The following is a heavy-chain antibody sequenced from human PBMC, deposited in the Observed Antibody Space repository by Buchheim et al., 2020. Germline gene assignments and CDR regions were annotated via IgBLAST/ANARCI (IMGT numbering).Heavy chain of an antibody. V-gene: IGHV4-39*07. CDR1: GGSISSSSYY. D-gene: IGHD3-22*01. Sequence: QLQLQESGPGLVKPSETLSLTCTVSGGSISSSSYYWGWIRQPPGKGLEWIGSIYYSGSTYYNTSLKSRVTISVDTYKNQFSLKLSSVTAADTAVYYCARDGGYYDSSGYSDYWGQGTL. CDR3: ARDGGYYDSSGYSDY. CDR2: IYYSGST. J-gene: IGHJ4*02.